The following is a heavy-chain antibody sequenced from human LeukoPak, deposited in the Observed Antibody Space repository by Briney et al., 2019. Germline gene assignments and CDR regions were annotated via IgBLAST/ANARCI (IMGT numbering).Heavy chain of an antibody. CDR3: ARDWGPTDY. D-gene: IGHD3-16*01. V-gene: IGHV4-30-2*01. J-gene: IGHJ4*02. Sequence: SETLSLTCTVSGGSISSGGYYWSWIRQPPGKGLEWIGYIYHSGSTYYNPSLKSRVTISVDRSKNQFSLKLSSVTAADTAVYYCARDWGPTDYWGQGTLVTVSS. CDR1: GGSISSGGYY. CDR2: IYHSGST.